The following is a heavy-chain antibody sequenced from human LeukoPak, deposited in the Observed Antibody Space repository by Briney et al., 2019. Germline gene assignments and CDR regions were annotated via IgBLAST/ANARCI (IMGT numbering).Heavy chain of an antibody. V-gene: IGHV3-48*03. CDR1: GFTFSSYE. CDR3: ARDPWIAGTGSGGFDP. Sequence: GGSLRLSCAASGFTFSSYEMNWVRQAPGKGLQCVSNISGGGSTTYYADSVKGRFIISRDNAKNSLYLQMNSLRGEDTAVYCCARDPWIAGTGSGGFDPCGQGSLVTVSS. D-gene: IGHD6-19*01. CDR2: ISGGGSTT. J-gene: IGHJ5*02.